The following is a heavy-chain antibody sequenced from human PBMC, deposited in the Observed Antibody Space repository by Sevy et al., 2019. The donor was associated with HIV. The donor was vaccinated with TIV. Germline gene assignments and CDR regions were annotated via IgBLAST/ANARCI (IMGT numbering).Heavy chain of an antibody. Sequence: GGSLRLSCAASGFTFSYYWMSWVRQAPGKGLEWVANIKRDGSEKYYVASVKGRFTISRDNAKKSLYLQMNSLRAEDTAVYYCARDCNSASCLWGLDVWGQGTTVTVSS. D-gene: IGHD2-2*01. CDR1: GFTFSYYW. CDR3: ARDCNSASCLWGLDV. V-gene: IGHV3-7*03. J-gene: IGHJ6*02. CDR2: IKRDGSEK.